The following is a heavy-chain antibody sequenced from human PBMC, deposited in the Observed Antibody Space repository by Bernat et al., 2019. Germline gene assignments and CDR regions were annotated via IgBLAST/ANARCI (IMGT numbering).Heavy chain of an antibody. J-gene: IGHJ2*01. D-gene: IGHD4-11*01. CDR2: INHSGST. CDR3: ARGHDYYFDL. Sequence: QLQESGPGLLKPSETLSLTCAVYGGSFSGYYWSWIRQPPGKGLEWIGEINHSGSTNYNPSLKSRVTISVDTSKNQFSLKLSSVTAADTAVYYCARGHDYYFDLWGRGTLVTVSS. CDR1: GGSFSGYY. V-gene: IGHV4-34*01.